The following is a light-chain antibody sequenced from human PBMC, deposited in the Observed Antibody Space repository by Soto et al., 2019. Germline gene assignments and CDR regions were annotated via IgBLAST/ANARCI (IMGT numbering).Light chain of an antibody. Sequence: AIQLTQSPPSLAASVGDRVTITCRASQGVRNALAWYLQKPGKPPKLLIYDASTLGNGVPSRFRGSGSRTDFTLTISSLQPEDFGTDYCQQFDHYPLTFGGGTKVEIK. CDR1: QGVRNA. CDR3: QQFDHYPLT. V-gene: IGKV1D-13*01. CDR2: DAS. J-gene: IGKJ4*01.